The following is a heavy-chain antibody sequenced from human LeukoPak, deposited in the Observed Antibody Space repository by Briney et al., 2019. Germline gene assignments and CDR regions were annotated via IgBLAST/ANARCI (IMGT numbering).Heavy chain of an antibody. Sequence: GGSLRLSCAASGFTFSDYYMSWIRQAPGKGLEWVSYISSGSSYTNYADSVKGRFTISRDNAKNSLYLQMNSLRAEDTAVYYCARDQYSSGWWGIDYWGQGTLVTVSS. CDR3: ARDQYSSGWWGIDY. J-gene: IGHJ4*02. CDR2: ISSGSSYT. CDR1: GFTFSDYY. D-gene: IGHD6-19*01. V-gene: IGHV3-11*06.